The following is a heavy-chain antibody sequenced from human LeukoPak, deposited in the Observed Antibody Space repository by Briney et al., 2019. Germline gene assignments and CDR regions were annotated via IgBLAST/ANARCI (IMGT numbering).Heavy chain of an antibody. Sequence: SETLSLTCSVSGGSISSYYWTWTRQPPGKGLEWIGYRYYSGSTTYNPSLKSRVTISVDTSKSQFSLKLISVTAADTAIYYCARVRGDFETDWGQGTLVTVSS. CDR2: RYYSGST. CDR1: GGSISSYY. CDR3: ARVRGDFETD. J-gene: IGHJ1*01. V-gene: IGHV4-59*01. D-gene: IGHD3-16*01.